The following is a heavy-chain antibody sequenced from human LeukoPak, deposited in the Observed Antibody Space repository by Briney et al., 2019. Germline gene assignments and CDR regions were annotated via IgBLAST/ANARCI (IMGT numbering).Heavy chain of an antibody. CDR2: ISASGGTT. V-gene: IGHV3-48*03. J-gene: IGHJ3*02. Sequence: PGGSLRLSCTGSGFTFSSYEMNWVRQAPGKGLEWVSYISASGGTTYYADSVKGRFTISRDNAKNSLHLEMNSLRDEDTALYYCARPRATYCTNGICYIRDAFDIWGRGTTVTVSS. D-gene: IGHD2-8*01. CDR1: GFTFSSYE. CDR3: ARPRATYCTNGICYIRDAFDI.